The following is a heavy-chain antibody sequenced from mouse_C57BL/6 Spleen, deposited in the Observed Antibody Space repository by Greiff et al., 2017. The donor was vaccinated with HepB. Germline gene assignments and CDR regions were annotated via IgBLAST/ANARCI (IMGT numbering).Heavy chain of an antibody. CDR3: ARSTMVTTKGSWFAY. J-gene: IGHJ3*01. D-gene: IGHD2-2*01. Sequence: VQLQQSGAELMKPGASVKLSCKATGYTFTGYWIEWVKQRPGHGLEWIGEILPGSGSTNYNEKFKGKATFTADTSSNTAYMQLSSLTTEDSDIYYCARSTMVTTKGSWFAYWGQGTLVTVSA. CDR1: GYTFTGYW. V-gene: IGHV1-9*01. CDR2: ILPGSGST.